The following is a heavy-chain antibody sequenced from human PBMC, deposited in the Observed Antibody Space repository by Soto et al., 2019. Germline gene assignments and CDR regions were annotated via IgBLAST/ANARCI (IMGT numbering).Heavy chain of an antibody. CDR3: ARESGRGETNYYDSSGYLISPRSRYGMDV. Sequence: SETLSLTCAVYGGSFSGYYWSWIRQPPGKGLEWSGEINHSGSTNYNPSLKSRVTISVDTSKNQFSLKLSSVTAADTAVYYCARESGRGETNYYDSSGYLISPRSRYGMDVWGQGTTVTVSS. J-gene: IGHJ6*02. V-gene: IGHV4-34*01. CDR1: GGSFSGYY. CDR2: INHSGST. D-gene: IGHD3-22*01.